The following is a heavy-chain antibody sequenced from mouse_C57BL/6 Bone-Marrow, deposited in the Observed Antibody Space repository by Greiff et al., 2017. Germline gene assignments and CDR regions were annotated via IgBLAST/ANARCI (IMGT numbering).Heavy chain of an antibody. V-gene: IGHV5-12*01. Sequence: EVKVVESGGGLVQPGGSLKLSCAASGFTFSDYYMYWVRQTPEKRLEWVAYISNGGGSTYYPDTVTGRFTISRDNTKNTLSLQMSRLKSEDTAMYYCARHRVYSNLLAYWGQGTLVTVSA. CDR2: ISNGGGST. CDR1: GFTFSDYY. CDR3: ARHRVYSNLLAY. D-gene: IGHD2-5*01. J-gene: IGHJ3*01.